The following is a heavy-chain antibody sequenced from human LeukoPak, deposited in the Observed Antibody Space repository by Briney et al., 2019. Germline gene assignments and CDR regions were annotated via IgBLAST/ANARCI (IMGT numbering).Heavy chain of an antibody. CDR2: IRGSGGTT. CDR3: ARGALGYCNSINCPQLDY. CDR1: GFTFSSYG. D-gene: IGHD2-2*01. J-gene: IGHJ4*02. Sequence: GGSLRLSCTASGFTFSSYGMCWVRQAPGKGLEWVSAIRGSGGTTYYADSVKGRFTISRDNSKNTLYLQMNSLRAEDTAVYYCARGALGYCNSINCPQLDYWGQGTLVTVSS. V-gene: IGHV3-23*01.